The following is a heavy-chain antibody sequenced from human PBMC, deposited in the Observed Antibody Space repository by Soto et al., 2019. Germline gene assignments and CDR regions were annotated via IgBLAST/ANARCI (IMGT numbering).Heavy chain of an antibody. J-gene: IGHJ4*02. CDR1: EFTFSTYA. CDR2: ISDSGGST. D-gene: IGHD3-10*01. Sequence: GGSLRLSCAASEFTFSTYAMSWVRQAPGKGLEWVSSISDSGGSTYYADSVMGRFTISRDNSKNTLYLLMNSLSAEDMALYYCAKVHGSGTYYNFPDYWGQGTLVTVSS. V-gene: IGHV3-23*01. CDR3: AKVHGSGTYYNFPDY.